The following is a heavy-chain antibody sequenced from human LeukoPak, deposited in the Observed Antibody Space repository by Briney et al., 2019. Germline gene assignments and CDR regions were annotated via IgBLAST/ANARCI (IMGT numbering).Heavy chain of an antibody. Sequence: GGSLRLSCAASGFTFSTYAVNWVRQAPGRGLEWVSTISGSGDSTYYADSVKGRFTISRDNSKNTLYLQMNSLRAEDTAVYYCARARYGDPTAFDYWGQGTLVTVSS. CDR2: ISGSGDST. CDR1: GFTFSTYA. CDR3: ARARYGDPTAFDY. D-gene: IGHD4-17*01. V-gene: IGHV3-23*01. J-gene: IGHJ4*02.